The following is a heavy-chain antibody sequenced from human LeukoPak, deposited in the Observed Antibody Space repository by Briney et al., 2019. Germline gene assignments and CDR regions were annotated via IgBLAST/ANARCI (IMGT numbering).Heavy chain of an antibody. CDR2: IRYDGSNI. Sequence: GGSLRLSCAASGFTFSSYGMHWVRQAPGKGLEWVTFIRYDGSNIHYADSVKGRFTISRDNSKNTLYLQMNSLRAEDTAVYYCASQKEPATSFDYWGQGTLVTVSS. J-gene: IGHJ4*02. V-gene: IGHV3-30*02. D-gene: IGHD1-14*01. CDR3: ASQKEPATSFDY. CDR1: GFTFSSYG.